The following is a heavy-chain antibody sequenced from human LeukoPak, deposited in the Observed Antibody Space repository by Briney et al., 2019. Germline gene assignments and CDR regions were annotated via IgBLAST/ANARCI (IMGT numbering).Heavy chain of an antibody. Sequence: SETLSLTCTVSGGSISSGGYYWSWIRQHPGKGLEWIGYIYYSGSTYYNPSLKSRVTMSVDKNQFSLKLSSVTAADTAVYYCAREGYCSSTSCSQRRYYYYMDVWGKGTTVTVSS. CDR2: IYYSGST. D-gene: IGHD2-2*01. V-gene: IGHV4-31*03. CDR3: AREGYCSSTSCSQRRYYYYMDV. CDR1: GGSISSGGYY. J-gene: IGHJ6*03.